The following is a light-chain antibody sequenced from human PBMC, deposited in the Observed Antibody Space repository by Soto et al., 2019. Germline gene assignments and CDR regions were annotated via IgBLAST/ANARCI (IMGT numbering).Light chain of an antibody. CDR1: QSINRY. J-gene: IGKJ4*01. CDR2: GAS. V-gene: IGKV1-39*01. CDR3: QQGSSTLT. Sequence: DIQMTQSPSSLSASVGDRVTITCRASQSINRYLNWYQQKPGTAPKLLISGASSSQSGVPSRFSGSGSGTDFTLTISSLQPEDFATYYCQQGSSTLTFGGGTKVEIK.